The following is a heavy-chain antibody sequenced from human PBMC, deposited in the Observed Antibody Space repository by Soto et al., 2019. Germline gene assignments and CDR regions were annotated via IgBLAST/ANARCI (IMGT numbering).Heavy chain of an antibody. CDR2: ISSSSSYI. CDR1: GFTFSSYS. CDR3: ARGDILTGSFTDAFDI. D-gene: IGHD3-9*01. J-gene: IGHJ3*02. Sequence: GGSLRLSCAASGFTFSSYSMNWVRQAPGKGLEWVSSISSSSSYIYYADSVKGRFTISRDNAKNSLYLQMNSLRAEDTSVYYCARGDILTGSFTDAFDIWGQGTMVTVSS. V-gene: IGHV3-21*01.